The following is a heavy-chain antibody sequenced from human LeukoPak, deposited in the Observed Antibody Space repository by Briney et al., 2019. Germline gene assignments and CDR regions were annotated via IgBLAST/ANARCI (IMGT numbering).Heavy chain of an antibody. CDR3: ARGSEMATNLMGIIDY. CDR2: INPNSGGT. CDR1: GYTFNGYY. V-gene: IGHV1-2*02. J-gene: IGHJ4*02. Sequence: ASVKVSCKASGYTFNGYYMHWVRQAPGQGLEWMGGINPNSGGTNYAQRFQGRVTMTRDTSISTAYIELSGLRSDDTAVYYCARGSEMATNLMGIIDYWGQGTLVTVSS. D-gene: IGHD5-24*01.